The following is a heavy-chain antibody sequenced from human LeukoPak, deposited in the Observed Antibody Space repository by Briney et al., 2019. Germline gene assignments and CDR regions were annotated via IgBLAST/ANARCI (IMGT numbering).Heavy chain of an antibody. CDR1: GFTFSNAW. Sequence: PGGSLRLSCAASGFTFSNAWMSWVRQAPGKGLEWVGRIKSKTDGRTTDYAAPVKGRFTISRDDSKNTLYLQMNSLKTEDTAVYYCTTCGPIRGYSYGYYWYFDLWGRGTLVTVSS. CDR2: IKSKTDGRTT. V-gene: IGHV3-15*01. D-gene: IGHD5-18*01. CDR3: TTCGPIRGYSYGYYWYFDL. J-gene: IGHJ2*01.